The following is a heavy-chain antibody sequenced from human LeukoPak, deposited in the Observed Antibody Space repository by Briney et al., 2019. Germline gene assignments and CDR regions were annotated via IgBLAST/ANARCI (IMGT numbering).Heavy chain of an antibody. D-gene: IGHD3-10*01. CDR1: GGSIGSSSYY. CDR2: IFRSGST. J-gene: IGHJ5*01. V-gene: IGHV4-39*02. Sequence: SETLSLTCSVPGGSIGSSSYYWGWIRQPPGKGLEWIGSIFRSGSTYYSASLKSRVSISVDTSKNHIALKLTSVTAADTAVYFCARRVGFYGSGSLNYFDPWGQGILVSVSS. CDR3: ARRVGFYGSGSLNYFDP.